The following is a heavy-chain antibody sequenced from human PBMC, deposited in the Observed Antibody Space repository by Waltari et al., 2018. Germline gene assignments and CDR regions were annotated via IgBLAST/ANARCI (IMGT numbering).Heavy chain of an antibody. Sequence: QLQLLQSGADVKTPGTSVKVSCKAFGYPFTAFNIHWVRQAPGQGLQWMGWINPDSGDTKYVQKFEGRVTMTTDTSSNTVYMELNSLRSDDTAVYYCARPGDFAAFEFWGQGTTVIVSS. CDR2: INPDSGDT. D-gene: IGHD3-10*01. V-gene: IGHV1-2*02. CDR3: ARPGDFAAFEF. CDR1: GYPFTAFN. J-gene: IGHJ3*01.